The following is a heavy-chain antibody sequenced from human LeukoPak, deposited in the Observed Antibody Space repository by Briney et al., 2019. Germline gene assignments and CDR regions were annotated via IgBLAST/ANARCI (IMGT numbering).Heavy chain of an antibody. D-gene: IGHD3-10*01. J-gene: IGHJ6*02. V-gene: IGHV1-69*04. CDR2: IIPILGIA. CDR1: GGTFSSYA. Sequence: GASVKVSCKASGGTFSSYAISWVRQAPGQGLEWMGRIIPILGIANYAQKFQGRVTITADKSTSTAYMELSSLRSEDTAVYYCARGYVTMVRGESYGMDVWGQGTTVTVSS. CDR3: ARGYVTMVRGESYGMDV.